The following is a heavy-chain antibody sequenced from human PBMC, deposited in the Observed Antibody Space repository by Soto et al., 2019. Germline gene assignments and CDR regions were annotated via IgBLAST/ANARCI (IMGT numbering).Heavy chain of an antibody. V-gene: IGHV5-51*03. J-gene: IGHJ4*02. CDR2: IYPSESDT. Sequence: EVQLVQSGAEVKKPGESLKISCKGSGYSFTNYWIGWVRQMPGKGLEWVGIIYPSESDTRYGPSFRGQVTISADKSITTAYLQWNSLKASDTAMYYCARTPKRRGGTAGVLYWGQGTLITVSS. CDR3: ARTPKRRGGTAGVLY. D-gene: IGHD6-13*01. CDR1: GYSFTNYW.